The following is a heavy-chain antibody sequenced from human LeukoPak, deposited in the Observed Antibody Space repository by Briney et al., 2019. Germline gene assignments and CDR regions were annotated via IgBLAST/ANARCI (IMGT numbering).Heavy chain of an antibody. Sequence: SSETLSLTCTVSDGSISSYYWSWIRQPPGKGLEWIGYIYYSGSTNYNPSLKSRVTISVDTSKNQFSLKLSSVTAADTAVYYCSTATVTTRAYYYYMDVWGKGTTVTVSS. D-gene: IGHD4-17*01. CDR1: DGSISSYY. CDR2: IYYSGST. CDR3: STATVTTRAYYYYMDV. J-gene: IGHJ6*03. V-gene: IGHV4-59*08.